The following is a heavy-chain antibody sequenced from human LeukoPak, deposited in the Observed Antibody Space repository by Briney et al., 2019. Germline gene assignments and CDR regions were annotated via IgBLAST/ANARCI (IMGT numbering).Heavy chain of an antibody. J-gene: IGHJ4*02. CDR2: ISYDGSNK. V-gene: IGHV3-30*03. CDR1: GFTFSSYG. Sequence: GRSLRLSCAASGFTFSSYGMHWVRQAPGKGLEWVAVISYDGSNKYYADSVKGRFTISRDNSKNTLYLQMNSLRAEDTAVYYCAREDSGYDPSHLDYWGQGTLVTVSS. CDR3: AREDSGYDPSHLDY. D-gene: IGHD5-12*01.